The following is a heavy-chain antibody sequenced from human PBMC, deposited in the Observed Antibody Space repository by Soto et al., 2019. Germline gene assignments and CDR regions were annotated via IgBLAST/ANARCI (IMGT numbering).Heavy chain of an antibody. V-gene: IGHV3-48*02. D-gene: IGHD3-3*01. Sequence: EVQVVESGGGLVQPGGSLRLSCAASGFTFSSNSMNWVRQAPGKGLEWISYISSSSSTIYADSVKGRFTISRDNAKNSLYLQMNSLRDEDTAVYYCARVIWSGHLPRDLWGQGPLVTVSS. CDR3: ARVIWSGHLPRDL. J-gene: IGHJ5*02. CDR2: ISSSSSTI. CDR1: GFTFSSNS.